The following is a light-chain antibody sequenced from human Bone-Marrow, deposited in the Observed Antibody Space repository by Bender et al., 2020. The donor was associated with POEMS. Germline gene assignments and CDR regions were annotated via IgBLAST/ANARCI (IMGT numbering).Light chain of an antibody. CDR3: YSHAGNRV. V-gene: IGLV2-23*02. CDR2: DVN. CDR1: SGDVGLYDL. Sequence: HSALTQPASVSGSPGQSITISCTGTSGDVGLYDLVSWYQQHPGKAPKLIIYDVNRRPSGVPDRFSGSKSANTASLTISGLQAEDEADYYCYSHAGNRVFGGGTKLTVL. J-gene: IGLJ2*01.